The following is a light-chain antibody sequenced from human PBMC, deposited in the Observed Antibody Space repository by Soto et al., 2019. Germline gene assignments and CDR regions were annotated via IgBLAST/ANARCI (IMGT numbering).Light chain of an antibody. CDR1: QSVSSN. V-gene: IGKV3-15*01. CDR2: AVS. J-gene: IGKJ1*01. CDR3: QQYNKWPLT. Sequence: EIMMTQSPVTLSASPGERATLSCRASQSVSSNLAWYQQKPGQAPRLLIYAVSTRATGIPARFSGSGSGTEFTLTISSLQSEDFAVYYCQQYNKWPLTFGQGIKVEIK.